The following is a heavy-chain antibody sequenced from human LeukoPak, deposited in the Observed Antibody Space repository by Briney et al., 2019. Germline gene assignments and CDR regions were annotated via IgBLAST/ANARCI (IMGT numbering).Heavy chain of an antibody. V-gene: IGHV3-74*01. CDR3: ASSGSTVTLPFDY. D-gene: IGHD4-17*01. CDR1: GFTFSSYW. CDR2: INSDGSST. J-gene: IGHJ4*02. Sequence: GGSLRLSCAASGFTFSSYWMHRVRQAPGKGLVWVSRINSDGSSTSYADSVKGRFTISRDNAKNTLYLQMNSLRAEDTAVYYCASSGSTVTLPFDYWGQGTLVTVSS.